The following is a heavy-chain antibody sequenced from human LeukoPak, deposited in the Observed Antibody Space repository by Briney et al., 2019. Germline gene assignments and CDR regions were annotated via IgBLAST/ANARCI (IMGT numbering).Heavy chain of an antibody. Sequence: PSETLSLTCAVYGGSFSGYHWSWIRQPPGKGLEWIGEINHSGSTNYNPSLKSRVTISVDTSKNQFSLKLSSVTAADTAVYYCARGDITIFGVVANRFDPWGQGTLVTVSS. D-gene: IGHD3-3*01. J-gene: IGHJ5*02. CDR2: INHSGST. CDR1: GGSFSGYH. CDR3: ARGDITIFGVVANRFDP. V-gene: IGHV4-34*01.